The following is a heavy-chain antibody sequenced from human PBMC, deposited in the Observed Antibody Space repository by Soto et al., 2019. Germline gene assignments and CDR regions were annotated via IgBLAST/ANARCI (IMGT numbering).Heavy chain of an antibody. CDR2: LSYDGNSK. Sequence: QVQVVESGGGVVQPGRSLRLSCATSGFTFSHCGFHWVRQAPGKGLEWVAFLSYDGNSKFYTVSKGRFTLSRDNSKSTLYLQMNSLRAEDTAVYYCARDMGARALDLWGLGTMVTVSS. CDR1: GFTFSHCG. V-gene: IGHV3-33*01. CDR3: ARDMGARALDL. J-gene: IGHJ3*01. D-gene: IGHD1-26*01.